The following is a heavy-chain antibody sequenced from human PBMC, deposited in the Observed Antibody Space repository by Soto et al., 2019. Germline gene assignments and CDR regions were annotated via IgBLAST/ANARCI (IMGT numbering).Heavy chain of an antibody. CDR3: ARDYGCSSTSCYGDWYFDL. CDR1: GYTFTSYG. J-gene: IGHJ2*01. V-gene: IGHV1-18*03. CDR2: ISAYNGNT. Sequence: QVQLVQSGAEVKKPGASVKVSCKASGYTFTSYGISWVRQAPGQGLEWMGWISAYNGNTNYAQKLQGRVTMTTDTSTSTAYMELRSLRSDDMAVYYCARDYGCSSTSCYGDWYFDLWGRGTLVTVSS. D-gene: IGHD2-2*01.